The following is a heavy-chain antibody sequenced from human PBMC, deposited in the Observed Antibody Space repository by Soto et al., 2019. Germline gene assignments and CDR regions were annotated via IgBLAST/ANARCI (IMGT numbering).Heavy chain of an antibody. D-gene: IGHD6-6*01. J-gene: IGHJ4*02. CDR3: ATTGSNYGSSWVDY. CDR2: IKQDGSEK. CDR1: GFTFHTYW. V-gene: IGHV3-7*03. Sequence: EVQLVESGGGLVQRGGSLRLSCAASGFTFHTYWMTWVRQAPGQGLEWVANIKQDGSEKYYVDSVKGRFTISRDNAKSSVYLQMSSLRAEDTAVYYCATTGSNYGSSWVDYWGQGTLVTVSS.